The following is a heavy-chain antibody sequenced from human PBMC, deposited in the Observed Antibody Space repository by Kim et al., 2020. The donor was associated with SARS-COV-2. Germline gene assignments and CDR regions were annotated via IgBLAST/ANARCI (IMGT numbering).Heavy chain of an antibody. CDR3: ARVQTEGTTVVTARISHFDY. J-gene: IGHJ4*02. V-gene: IGHV3-21*01. CDR2: ISSSSSYI. D-gene: IGHD4-17*01. Sequence: GGSLRLSCAASGFTFSSYSMNWVRQAPGKGLEWVSSISSSSSYIYYADSVKGRFTISRDNAKNSLYLQMNSLRAEDTAVYYCARVQTEGTTVVTARISHFDYWGQGTLVTVSS. CDR1: GFTFSSYS.